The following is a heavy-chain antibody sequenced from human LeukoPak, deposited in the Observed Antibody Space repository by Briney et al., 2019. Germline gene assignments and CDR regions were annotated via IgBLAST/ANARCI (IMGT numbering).Heavy chain of an antibody. CDR3: ARGSNKIGPIAVAGTYYFDY. CDR2: INHSGST. J-gene: IGHJ4*02. D-gene: IGHD6-19*01. CDR1: GGSFSGYY. V-gene: IGHV4-34*01. Sequence: SETLSLTCAVYGGSFSGYYWSWIRQPPGKGLEWIGEINHSGSTNYNPSLKSRVTISVDTSKNQFSLKLSSVTAADTAVYYCARGSNKIGPIAVAGTYYFDYWGQGTLVTVSS.